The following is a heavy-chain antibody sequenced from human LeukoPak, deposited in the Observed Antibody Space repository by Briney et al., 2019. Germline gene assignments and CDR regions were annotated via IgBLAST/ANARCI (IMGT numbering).Heavy chain of an antibody. CDR3: AKTRGYYYEGPDY. V-gene: IGHV3-23*01. CDR1: GFTFSSYA. D-gene: IGHD3-22*01. CDR2: ITASGTGT. Sequence: PGGSLRLSCAASGFTFSSYAMSWVRQAPGKGLEWVSGITASGTGTHYADSVKGRFTISRDNSKNTLYLQMNSLRAEDTALYYCAKTRGYYYEGPDYWGQGTLVTVSS. J-gene: IGHJ4*02.